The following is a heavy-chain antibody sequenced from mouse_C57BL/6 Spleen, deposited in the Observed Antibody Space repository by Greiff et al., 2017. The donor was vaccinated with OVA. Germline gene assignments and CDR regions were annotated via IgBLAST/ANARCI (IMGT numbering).Heavy chain of an antibody. Sequence: VQLQQSGPELVKPGASVKISCKASGYTFTDYYMNWVKQSHGKSLEWIGDINPNNGGTSYNQKFKGKATLTVDKSSSTAYMELRSLTSEDSAVYYCARVPYGNYGYWGQGTTLTVSS. CDR2: INPNNGGT. D-gene: IGHD2-1*01. V-gene: IGHV1-26*01. CDR3: ARVPYGNYGY. J-gene: IGHJ2*01. CDR1: GYTFTDYY.